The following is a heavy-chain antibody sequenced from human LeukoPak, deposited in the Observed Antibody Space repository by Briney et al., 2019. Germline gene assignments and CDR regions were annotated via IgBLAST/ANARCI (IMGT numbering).Heavy chain of an antibody. CDR1: GGSISSSNW. J-gene: IGHJ4*02. D-gene: IGHD3-10*01. Sequence: PSETLSLTCAVSGGSISSSNWWSWVRQPPGKGLEWIGEIYHSGSANYNPSLKSRVSISVDKSKNQFSLKLSSVTAADTAVYYCARYGSGSRHFDYWGQGTLVTVSS. CDR3: ARYGSGSRHFDY. V-gene: IGHV4-4*02. CDR2: IYHSGSA.